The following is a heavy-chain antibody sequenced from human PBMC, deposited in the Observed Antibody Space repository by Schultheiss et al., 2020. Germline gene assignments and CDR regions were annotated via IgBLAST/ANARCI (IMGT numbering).Heavy chain of an antibody. CDR2: ITWNSGNI. V-gene: IGHV3-9*01. CDR1: GFTFDDYA. J-gene: IGHJ4*02. Sequence: GGSLRLSCAASGFTFDDYAMHWVRQAPGKGLEWVSGITWNSGNIGYVDSVKGRFTISRDNANNSLFLQMNSLRPEDTALYFCAKGAYSSSSFLDNWGLGTLVTVSS. CDR3: AKGAYSSSSFLDN. D-gene: IGHD6-13*01.